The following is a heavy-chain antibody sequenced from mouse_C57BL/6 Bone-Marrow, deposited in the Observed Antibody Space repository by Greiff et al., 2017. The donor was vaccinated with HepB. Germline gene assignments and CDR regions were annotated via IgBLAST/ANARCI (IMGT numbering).Heavy chain of an antibody. D-gene: IGHD1-1*01. CDR2: ISNLAYSI. J-gene: IGHJ3*01. Sequence: EVKLVESGGGLVQPGGSLKLSCAASGFTFSDYGMAWVRQAPRKGPEWVAFISNLAYSIYYADTVTGRFTSSRENAKNTLYLEMSSRRSEDTAMYYCASTPGFAYWGQGTLVTVSA. V-gene: IGHV5-15*01. CDR1: GFTFSDYG. CDR3: ASTPGFAY.